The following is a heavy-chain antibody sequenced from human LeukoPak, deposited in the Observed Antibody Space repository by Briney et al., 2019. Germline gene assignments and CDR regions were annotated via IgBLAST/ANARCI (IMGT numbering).Heavy chain of an antibody. CDR1: GFTFSSYW. V-gene: IGHV3-74*01. D-gene: IGHD1-26*01. CDR3: ANGIFDY. CDR2: INSDGSAT. J-gene: IGHJ4*02. Sequence: GGSLRLSCAASGFTFSSYWMSWVRQASGKGLMWVSQINSDGSATSCADPVKGRFTISRDNSKNTLYLQMNSLRAEDTAVYYCANGIFDYWGQGTLVTVSS.